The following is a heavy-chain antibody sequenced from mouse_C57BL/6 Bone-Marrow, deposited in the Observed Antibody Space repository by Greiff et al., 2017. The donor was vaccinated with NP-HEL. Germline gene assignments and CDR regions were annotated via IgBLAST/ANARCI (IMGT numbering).Heavy chain of an antibody. CDR1: GFTFSSYA. J-gene: IGHJ4*01. V-gene: IGHV5-4*01. D-gene: IGHD2-3*01. CDR3: ARDIWRWLLTYYYALDY. Sequence: EVQLVESGGGLVKPGGSLKLSCAASGFTFSSYAMSWVRQTPDKRLEWVATLSNGGSYTYYPDNVKGRFTISRDNAKTTLYMQMSHLKSEDTAMYYCARDIWRWLLTYYYALDYWGQGTAVTVSS. CDR2: LSNGGSYT.